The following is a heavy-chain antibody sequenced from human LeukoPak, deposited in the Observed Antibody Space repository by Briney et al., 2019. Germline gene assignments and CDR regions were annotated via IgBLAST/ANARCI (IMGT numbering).Heavy chain of an antibody. J-gene: IGHJ4*02. Sequence: SETLSLTCTVSGGSLSPDYWTWIRQPPGKRLEWIGSIHYTGTTDYNPSLKSRVTISVDTSRSRCSLKLSSVTAADTAMYYCAKILPGGHFDHWGQGALVTVSS. CDR3: AKILPGGHFDH. CDR2: IHYTGTT. V-gene: IGHV4-59*08. CDR1: GGSLSPDY. D-gene: IGHD2-15*01.